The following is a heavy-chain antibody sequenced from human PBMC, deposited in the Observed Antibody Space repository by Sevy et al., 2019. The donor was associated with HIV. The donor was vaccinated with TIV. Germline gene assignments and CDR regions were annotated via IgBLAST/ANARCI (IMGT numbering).Heavy chain of an antibody. D-gene: IGHD5-12*01. CDR1: GDSITNGDYY. CDR3: ARERGYTYLLIDN. CDR2: IYHGASI. J-gene: IGHJ4*02. Sequence: SETLSLTCTVSGDSITNGDYYWNWIRQPPGKGLEWIGYIYHGASICYTPSLKGRALISQDTSKNQFSLKLNSVTTADTAVYFCARERGYTYLLIDNWGQGTLVTVSS. V-gene: IGHV4-30-4*01.